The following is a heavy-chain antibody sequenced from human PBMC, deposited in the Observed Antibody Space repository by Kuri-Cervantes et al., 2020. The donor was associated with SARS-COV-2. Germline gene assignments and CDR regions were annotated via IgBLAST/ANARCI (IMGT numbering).Heavy chain of an antibody. CDR3: AKGSHFDY. CDR1: GFTFSSYA. J-gene: IGHJ4*02. CDR2: ISGSGGST. Sequence: GESLKISCAASGFTFSSYAMSWVRQAPGKGLEWVSAISGSGGSTYYADSVKGRFTISRDNSKNTLLLLLNSLRAEDTAVYYCAKGSHFDYWGQGTLVTFSS. V-gene: IGHV3-23*01.